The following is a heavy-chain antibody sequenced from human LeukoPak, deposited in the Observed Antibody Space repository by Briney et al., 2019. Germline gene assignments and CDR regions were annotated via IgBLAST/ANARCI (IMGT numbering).Heavy chain of an antibody. V-gene: IGHV1-2*02. Sequence: ASVKVSCKASGYTFTDYYIHWVRQAPGQGLEWMGWINPNSGVTNYAQRFQGRVTMTRDTSISTAYMELTRLRSDDTAVYYCATGPIVGATRGFDYWGQGTLVTVSS. CDR1: GYTFTDYY. D-gene: IGHD1-26*01. J-gene: IGHJ4*02. CDR3: ATGPIVGATRGFDY. CDR2: INPNSGVT.